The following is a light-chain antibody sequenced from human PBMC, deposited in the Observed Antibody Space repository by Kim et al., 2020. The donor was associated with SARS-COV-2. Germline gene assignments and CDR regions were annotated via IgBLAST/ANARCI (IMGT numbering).Light chain of an antibody. CDR2: DVS. Sequence: GQSITISCTGASSDIGGYNSVSWYQQHPGKAPSLMIYDVSKRPSGVSNRFSGSKSGNTASLTISGLQAEDEADYYCSSYTSSNTLLFGGGTQLTVL. CDR3: SSYTSSNTLL. V-gene: IGLV2-14*04. J-gene: IGLJ3*02. CDR1: SSDIGGYNS.